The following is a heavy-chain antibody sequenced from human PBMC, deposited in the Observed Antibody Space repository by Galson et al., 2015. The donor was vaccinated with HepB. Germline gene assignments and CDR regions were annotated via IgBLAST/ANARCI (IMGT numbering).Heavy chain of an antibody. CDR3: ARGYSNNWFSGLGY. CDR1: GFTVSSNY. Sequence: LRLSCAASGFTVSSNYMSWVRQAPGKGLEWVSIIYSSGSTYYVDSVKGRFTISRDSSKNTLYLHMNSLRAEDTAVYYCARGYSNNWFSGLGYWGQGTLVTVSS. V-gene: IGHV3-53*01. D-gene: IGHD1-26*01. J-gene: IGHJ4*02. CDR2: IYSSGST.